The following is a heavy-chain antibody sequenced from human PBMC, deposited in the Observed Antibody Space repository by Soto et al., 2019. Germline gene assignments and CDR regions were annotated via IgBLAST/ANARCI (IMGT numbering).Heavy chain of an antibody. CDR3: AREAGCTNGVCYDYYYGMDV. Sequence: QVQLVQSGAEVKKPGASVKVSCKASGYTFTSYAMHWVRQAPGQRLEWMGWINAGNGNTKYSQKFQGRVTITRDTSASTGYMELSSLRSEDTAVYYCAREAGCTNGVCYDYYYGMDVWGQGNTVTVSS. CDR1: GYTFTSYA. J-gene: IGHJ6*02. CDR2: INAGNGNT. V-gene: IGHV1-3*01. D-gene: IGHD2-8*01.